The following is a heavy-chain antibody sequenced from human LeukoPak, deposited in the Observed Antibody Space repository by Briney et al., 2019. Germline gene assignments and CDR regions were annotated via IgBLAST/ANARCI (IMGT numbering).Heavy chain of an antibody. CDR1: GFTFSNYA. V-gene: IGHV3-23*01. J-gene: IGHJ4*02. CDR3: VEGGAPSYYDGSGDAYFDY. D-gene: IGHD3-22*01. Sequence: GGPLRLSCAVSGFTFSNYAMSWVRQAPGKGLEWVSVISASGGRTSYVDSVKGRFTVSRDNSKNTLYLQMSSLRAEDTAVYFCVEGGAPSYYDGSGDAYFDYWGQGTLVTVSS. CDR2: ISASGGRT.